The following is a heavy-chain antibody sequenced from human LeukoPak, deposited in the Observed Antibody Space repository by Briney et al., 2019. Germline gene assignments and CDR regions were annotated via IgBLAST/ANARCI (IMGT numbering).Heavy chain of an antibody. CDR1: GGSFSGYY. D-gene: IGHD2-21*02. Sequence: SETLSLTCAVYGGSFSGYYWSWIRQPPGKGLEWIGEINHSGSTNYNPSLKSRVTISVDTSKNQFSLKLSSVTAADTAVYYCARGPLVAVTYAYYYYGMDVWGQGTTVTVSS. CDR3: ARGPLVAVTYAYYYYGMDV. J-gene: IGHJ6*02. V-gene: IGHV4-34*01. CDR2: INHSGST.